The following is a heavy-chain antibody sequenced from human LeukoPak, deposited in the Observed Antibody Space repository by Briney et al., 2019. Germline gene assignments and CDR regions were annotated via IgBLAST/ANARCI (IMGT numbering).Heavy chain of an antibody. J-gene: IGHJ4*02. D-gene: IGHD3-10*01. CDR3: ATTLWFGELYPNDY. CDR1: GFTFSSYG. V-gene: IGHV3-23*01. Sequence: GGSLRLSCAASGFTFSSYGMSWVRQAPGKGLEWVSAISGSGGSTYYADSVKGRFTISRDNSKNTLYLQMNSLGAEDTAVYYCATTLWFGELYPNDYWGQGTLVTVSS. CDR2: ISGSGGST.